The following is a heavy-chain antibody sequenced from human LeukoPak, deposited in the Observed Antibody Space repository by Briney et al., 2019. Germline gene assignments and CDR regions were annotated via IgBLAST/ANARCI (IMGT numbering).Heavy chain of an antibody. CDR3: ARGGYDSRGYYFNAFDI. CDR2: ISGSTSYI. D-gene: IGHD3-22*01. J-gene: IGHJ3*02. CDR1: GFTFSSYS. V-gene: IGHV3-21*01. Sequence: GGSLRLSCAASGFTFSSYSMNWVRQAPGKGLEGVSSISGSTSYIYYADSVKGRFTISRDNAKNSLYLQMNSLRAEDTAVYYCARGGYDSRGYYFNAFDIWGQGTMVTVSS.